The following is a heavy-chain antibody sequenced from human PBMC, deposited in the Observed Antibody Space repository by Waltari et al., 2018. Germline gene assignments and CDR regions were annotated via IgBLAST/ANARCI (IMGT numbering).Heavy chain of an antibody. J-gene: IGHJ4*02. CDR1: GGSISSSSYY. Sequence: QLQLQESGPGLVKPSETLSLTCTVSGGSISSSSYYWGWIRQPPGKGLEWIGSNYYSGSTYYNPSLKSRVTISVDTSKNQFSLKLSSVTAADTAVYYCARRGRQSVFDYWGQGTLVTVSS. D-gene: IGHD4-4*01. V-gene: IGHV4-39*01. CDR3: ARRGRQSVFDY. CDR2: NYYSGST.